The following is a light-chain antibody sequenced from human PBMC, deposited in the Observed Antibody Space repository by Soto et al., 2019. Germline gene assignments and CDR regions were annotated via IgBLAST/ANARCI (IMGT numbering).Light chain of an antibody. CDR1: SSKIGAGYD. V-gene: IGLV1-40*01. CDR3: QSYDSSLSGYV. CDR2: GNS. J-gene: IGLJ1*01. Sequence: QSVLTQPPSVSGAPGQRVTISCTGSSSKIGAGYDVHWYQQLPGTAPKLLIYGNSNRPSGVPDRFSGSKSGTSASLAITGLQAEDEADYYCQSYDSSLSGYVFGTGTKVTDL.